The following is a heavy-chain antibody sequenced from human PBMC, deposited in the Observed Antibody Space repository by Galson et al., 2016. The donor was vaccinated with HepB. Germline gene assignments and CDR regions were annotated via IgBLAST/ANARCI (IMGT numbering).Heavy chain of an antibody. J-gene: IGHJ3*01. Sequence: ETLSPTCPVSGGPLSGSSYYWAWLRPPPGRGLEWIGSTPYSRKTYYIPSPRGRVVMSVDPAKNQFPLTLISVTAADTAMSYFARPRTNCYNPFDVWGQGTVVTVSS. CDR3: ARPRTNCYNPFDV. CDR1: GGPLSGSSYY. V-gene: IGHV4-39*01. D-gene: IGHD2-21*01. CDR2: TPYSRKT.